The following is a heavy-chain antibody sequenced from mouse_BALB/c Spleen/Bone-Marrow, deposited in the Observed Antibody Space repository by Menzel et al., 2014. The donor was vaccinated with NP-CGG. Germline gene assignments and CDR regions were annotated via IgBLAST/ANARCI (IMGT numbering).Heavy chain of an antibody. J-gene: IGHJ4*01. V-gene: IGHV7-3*02. CDR3: ARDDYFAMGY. Sequence: VQLKESGGGLVQPGGSLRLSCATSGFTFTDYYMSWVRQPPGKALEWLGFIRNKANGYTTEYSASVKGRFTISRDNSQCILYLQKNTLRAEDSATYYCARDDYFAMGYWGLGTSFTVPS. CDR1: GFTFTDYY. CDR2: IRNKANGYTT.